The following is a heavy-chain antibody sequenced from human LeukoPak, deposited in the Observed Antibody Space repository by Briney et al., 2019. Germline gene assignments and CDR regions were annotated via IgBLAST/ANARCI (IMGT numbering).Heavy chain of an antibody. J-gene: IGHJ4*02. CDR3: ASGGDYDTFDY. Sequence: PSETLSLTCTVSGGSISSYYWSWIRQPTGKGLEWIGYIYYSGSTNYNPSLKSRVTISVDTSKNQFSLKLSSVTAADTAVYYCASGGDYDTFDYWGQGTLVTVSS. CDR1: GGSISSYY. V-gene: IGHV4-59*01. CDR2: IYYSGST. D-gene: IGHD4-17*01.